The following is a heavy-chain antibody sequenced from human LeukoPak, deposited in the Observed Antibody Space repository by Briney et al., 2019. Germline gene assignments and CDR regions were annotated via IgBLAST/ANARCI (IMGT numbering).Heavy chain of an antibody. D-gene: IGHD3-22*01. CDR2: IYYSGST. V-gene: IGHV4-30-4*02. Sequence: PSETLSLTCTVSGGSISSGDYYWSWIRQPPGKGLEWIGYIYYSGSTYYNPSLKSRVTISVDTSKNQFSLKLSSVTAADTAVYYCARSPSYYYDSSGPVDYWGQGTLVTVSS. CDR3: ARSPSYYYDSSGPVDY. J-gene: IGHJ4*02. CDR1: GGSISSGDYY.